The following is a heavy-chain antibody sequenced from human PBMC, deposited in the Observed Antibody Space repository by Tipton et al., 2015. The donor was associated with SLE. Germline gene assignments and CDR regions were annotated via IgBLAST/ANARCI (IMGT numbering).Heavy chain of an antibody. V-gene: IGHV4-34*01. CDR1: GGSFSGYY. J-gene: IGHJ5*02. CDR2: IYHSGST. Sequence: TLSLTCAVYGGSFSGYYWSWIRQPPGEGLEWIGSIYHSGSTYYKPSLTGRVSISLDTSKNQFSLKLRSVTAADTAVYYCARDLAYSDSSAVDHWGQGTLVTVSS. CDR3: ARDLAYSDSSAVDH. D-gene: IGHD4-11*01.